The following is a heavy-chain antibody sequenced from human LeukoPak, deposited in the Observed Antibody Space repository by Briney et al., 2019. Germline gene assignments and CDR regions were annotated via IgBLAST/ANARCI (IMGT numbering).Heavy chain of an antibody. V-gene: IGHV3-74*01. CDR2: INPGGSSI. D-gene: IGHD1-14*01. CDR3: AGSNQADDY. Sequence: GGSLRLSCAASGFTFSSYWMHWVRQVPGKGLVWVARINPGGSSITYADSVKGRFTISRDNAKNTLYLQMDSLRAEDTGVYYCAGSNQADDYWGQGTLVTVSS. CDR1: GFTFSSYW. J-gene: IGHJ4*02.